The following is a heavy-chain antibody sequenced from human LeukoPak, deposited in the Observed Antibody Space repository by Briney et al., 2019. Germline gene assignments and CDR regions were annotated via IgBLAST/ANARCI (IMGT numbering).Heavy chain of an antibody. CDR1: GFTFSSYS. J-gene: IGHJ6*03. Sequence: GGSLRLSCAASGFTFSSYSMNWVRQAPGKGLEWVSSISSSSSYIYYADSVKGRFTISRDNAKNSLYLQMNSLRAEDTAVYYCVRDLCNSTSCYLYEYYYYYYMDVWGKGTTVTVSS. D-gene: IGHD2-2*01. CDR3: VRDLCNSTSCYLYEYYYYYYMDV. V-gene: IGHV3-21*01. CDR2: ISSSSSYI.